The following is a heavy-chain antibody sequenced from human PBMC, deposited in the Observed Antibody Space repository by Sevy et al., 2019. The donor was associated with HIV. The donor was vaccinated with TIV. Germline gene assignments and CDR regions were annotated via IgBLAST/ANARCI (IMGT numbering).Heavy chain of an antibody. CDR2: ISSSGSTI. CDR1: GFTFSDYY. V-gene: IGHV3-11*01. CDR3: ARDRTTTYSGSYDY. Sequence: GGSLRLSCAASGFTFSDYYMSWIRQAPGKGLEWVSYISSSGSTIYYADSVKGRFPISRDNAKNSLYLQMNSLRAEDTAVYYCARDRTTTYSGSYDYWGQGTLVTVSS. D-gene: IGHD1-26*01. J-gene: IGHJ4*02.